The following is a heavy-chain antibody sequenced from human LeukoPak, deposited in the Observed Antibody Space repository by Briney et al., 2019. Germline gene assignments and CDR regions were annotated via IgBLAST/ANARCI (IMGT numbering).Heavy chain of an antibody. CDR1: GFTFSSYS. V-gene: IGHV3-21*01. Sequence: PGGSLRLSCAASGFTFSSYSMNWVRQAPGKGLEWVSSISSSSSYIYYADSVKGRFTISRDNAKNSLYLQMNSLRAEDTAVYYCARDEGRSWIFDYWGQGTLVTVSS. CDR3: ARDEGRSWIFDY. D-gene: IGHD5-12*01. J-gene: IGHJ4*02. CDR2: ISSSSSYI.